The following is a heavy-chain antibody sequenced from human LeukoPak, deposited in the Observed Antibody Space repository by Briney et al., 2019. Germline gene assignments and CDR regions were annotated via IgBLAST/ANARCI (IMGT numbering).Heavy chain of an antibody. CDR2: INWTGGST. D-gene: IGHD2-21*01. J-gene: IGHJ4*02. CDR3: ARVGPIWWSHATFDY. V-gene: IGHV3-20*04. CDR1: GFTFDDYG. Sequence: GGSLRLSCAASGFTFDDYGMSWVRQAPGKGLEWVSGINWTGGSTGYADSVKGRFTISRDNAKNSLYLQMNSLRAEDTAVYYCARVGPIWWSHATFDYWGQGTLVTVSS.